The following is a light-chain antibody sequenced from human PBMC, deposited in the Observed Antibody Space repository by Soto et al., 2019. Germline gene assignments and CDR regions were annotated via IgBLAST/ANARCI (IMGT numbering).Light chain of an antibody. CDR2: SNA. J-gene: IGLJ3*02. CDR3: AVWDDSLKAML. V-gene: IGLV1-44*01. CDR1: GSNIGENA. Sequence: QAVVTQPPSASGTPGQTVTISCSGSGSNIGENAVNWYQHLPGTAPQLLIYSNALRPSGVPHRFSGSKSGTAGSLAISGLQSEDEAHYYCAVWDDSLKAMLFGGGTKLTVL.